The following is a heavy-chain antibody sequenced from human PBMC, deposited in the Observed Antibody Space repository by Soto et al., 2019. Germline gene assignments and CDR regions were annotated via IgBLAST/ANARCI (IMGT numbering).Heavy chain of an antibody. V-gene: IGHV3-23*01. J-gene: IGHJ4*02. Sequence: EVQLLESGGGLVQPGGSLRLSCAASGFTFSSYAMSWVRQAPGKGLEWVSSISGRGGSTYYADSVKGRFTISRDNSKNTLYLQMNSLRAEDTAVYYCAKGRWGYFDWLPSTCFDYWGQGPLVTVSS. D-gene: IGHD3-9*01. CDR1: GFTFSSYA. CDR3: AKGRWGYFDWLPSTCFDY. CDR2: ISGRGGST.